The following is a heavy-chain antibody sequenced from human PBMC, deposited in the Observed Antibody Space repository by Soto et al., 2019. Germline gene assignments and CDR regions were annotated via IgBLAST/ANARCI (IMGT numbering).Heavy chain of an antibody. CDR1: GFTFGTYT. CDR2: ISASGGSP. V-gene: IGHV3-23*01. CDR3: ASTNYNPSLKSRVTISVDTSKNQFSLKLSSVTAADTAVYYCAREGYCSGGSCYSEPPGDETDAFDI. D-gene: IGHD3-10*01. J-gene: IGHJ3*02. Sequence: GSLRLSCVASGFTFGTYTMSWVRQAPGKGLEWVSVISASGGSPSYADSVQGRFSISRDNAKNTLYLQMNSLRGEDTAMYYSASTNYNPSLKSRVTISVDTSKNQFSLKLSSVTAADTAVYYCAREGYCSGGSCYSEPPGDETDAFDIWGQGTMVTVSS.